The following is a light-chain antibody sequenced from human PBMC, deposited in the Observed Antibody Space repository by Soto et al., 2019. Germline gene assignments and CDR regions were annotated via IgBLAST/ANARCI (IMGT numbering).Light chain of an antibody. V-gene: IGLV1-44*01. J-gene: IGLJ7*01. CDR3: AAWDDSLNGHAV. CDR2: SNN. CDR1: SSNIGNNT. Sequence: QSVLTQPPSASGTPGQRVTISCSGSSSNIGNNTVNWYQQLPGTAPKLLIYSNNQRPSGVPDRFSCSKSGTSASLAISGLQSEDEADYYFAAWDDSLNGHAVFGGGTQLSVL.